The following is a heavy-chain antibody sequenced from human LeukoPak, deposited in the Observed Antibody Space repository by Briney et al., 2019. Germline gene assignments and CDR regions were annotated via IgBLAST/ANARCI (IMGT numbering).Heavy chain of an antibody. V-gene: IGHV1-69*05. CDR2: IIPIFGTA. D-gene: IGHD2-21*02. J-gene: IGHJ4*02. CDR3: ARGIVVVTAIPPHYFDY. CDR1: GGTFSSYA. Sequence: SVKVSCKASGGTFSSYAISWVRQAPGQGLEWMGGIIPIFGTANYAQKFQGRVTITTDESTSTAYMELSSLRSEDTAVYYCARGIVVVTAIPPHYFDYWGQGTLVTVPS.